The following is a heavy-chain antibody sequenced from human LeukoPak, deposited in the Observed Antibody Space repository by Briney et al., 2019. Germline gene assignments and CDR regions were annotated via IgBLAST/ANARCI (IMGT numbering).Heavy chain of an antibody. J-gene: IGHJ4*02. V-gene: IGHV3-72*01. CDR1: GFSFSDHH. Sequence: GGSLRLSCAASGFSFSDHHMDWVRQAPGKGLEWVGRTRNKVNSYKTDYAASVRGRFTISRDDSKNSLYLQMNSLKTEDTAVYYCARGGVYSNLSYFDYWGQGTLVTVSS. D-gene: IGHD4-11*01. CDR3: ARGGVYSNLSYFDY. CDR2: TRNKVNSYKT.